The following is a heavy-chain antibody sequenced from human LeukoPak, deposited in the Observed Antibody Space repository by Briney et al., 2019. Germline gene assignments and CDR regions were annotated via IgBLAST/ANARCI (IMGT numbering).Heavy chain of an antibody. CDR2: INPDGSRT. V-gene: IGHV3-74*01. CDR3: TRDFDAATGY. Sequence: PGGSLRLSCGASGFTFSTYWMHWVRQAPGKGLVWVSRINPDGSRTGYADSVRGRFTISRDNAKNTLYLQMNSLRAEDTAVYYCTRDFDAATGYWGQGTLVTVSS. J-gene: IGHJ4*02. CDR1: GFTFSTYW. D-gene: IGHD3-9*01.